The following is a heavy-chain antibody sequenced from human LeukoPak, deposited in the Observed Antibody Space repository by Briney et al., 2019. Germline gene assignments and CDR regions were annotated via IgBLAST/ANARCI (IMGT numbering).Heavy chain of an antibody. CDR2: IYYSGST. D-gene: IGHD5-18*01. Sequence: PSETLSLTCTVSGGSINSYYWSWIRQPPGKGLEWIGYIYYSGSTNYSPSLKSRVTISVDTSKNRFSLKLTSVTAADAAVYYCARHVQDTAMVTPLYYFDYWGQGTLVTVSS. V-gene: IGHV4-59*08. J-gene: IGHJ4*02. CDR3: ARHVQDTAMVTPLYYFDY. CDR1: GGSINSYY.